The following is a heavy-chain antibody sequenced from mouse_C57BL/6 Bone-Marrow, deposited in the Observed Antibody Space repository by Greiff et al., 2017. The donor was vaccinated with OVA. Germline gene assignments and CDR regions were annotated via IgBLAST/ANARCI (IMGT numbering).Heavy chain of an antibody. Sequence: VQLQQPGAELVRPGSSVKLSCKASGYTFTSYWMHWVKQRPIQGLEWIGNIDPSDSDTHYNQKFKDKATLTVDKSSSTAYMQLSSLTSEDSAVYYCARSAWFAYWGQGTLVTVSA. CDR1: GYTFTSYW. CDR2: IDPSDSDT. CDR3: ARSAWFAY. J-gene: IGHJ3*01. V-gene: IGHV1-52*01.